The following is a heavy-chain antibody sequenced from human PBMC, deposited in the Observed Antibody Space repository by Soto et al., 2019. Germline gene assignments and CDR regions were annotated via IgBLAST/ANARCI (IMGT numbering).Heavy chain of an antibody. CDR3: SRGHVILTP. CDR2: TYFSSKGYS. Sequence: VQLQQSRPGLVKPSQTLSLTCASSVASVSKKTGAWNWFMQSPSRALAWLRRTYFSSKGYSISAVSVKGRVTMKPDTATNQFSLPLESGLPEDASIDYCSRGHVILTPWCQGILVTVSS. V-gene: IGHV6-1*01. D-gene: IGHD3-9*01. CDR1: VASVSKKTGA. J-gene: IGHJ5*02.